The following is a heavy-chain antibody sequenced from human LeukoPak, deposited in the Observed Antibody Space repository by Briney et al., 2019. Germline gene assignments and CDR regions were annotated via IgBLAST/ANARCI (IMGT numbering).Heavy chain of an antibody. CDR2: ISSGGSTI. V-gene: IGHV3-11*01. J-gene: IGHJ4*02. CDR1: GFTFSDYY. CDR3: ASPAGGC. Sequence: GGSLRLSCAASGFTFSDYYMNWIRQAPGKGLEWVSYISSGGSTISYADSVKGRFTISRDNAKNSLYLQMNSLRAEDTAVYYCASPAGGCWGQGTLVTVSS.